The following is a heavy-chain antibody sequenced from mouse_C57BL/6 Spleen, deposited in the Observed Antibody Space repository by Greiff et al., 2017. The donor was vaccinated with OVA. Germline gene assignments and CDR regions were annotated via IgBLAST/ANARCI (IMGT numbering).Heavy chain of an antibody. V-gene: IGHV1-55*01. J-gene: IGHJ1*03. D-gene: IGHD1-1*01. CDR1: GYTFTSYW. CDR3: ARFTTVVATWYFDV. Sequence: VQLQESGAELVKPGASVKMSCKASGYTFTSYWITWVKQRPGQGLEWIGDIYPGSGSTNYNEKFKSKATLTVDTSSSTAYMQLSSLTSEDSAVYYCARFTTVVATWYFDVWGTGTTVTVSS. CDR2: IYPGSGST.